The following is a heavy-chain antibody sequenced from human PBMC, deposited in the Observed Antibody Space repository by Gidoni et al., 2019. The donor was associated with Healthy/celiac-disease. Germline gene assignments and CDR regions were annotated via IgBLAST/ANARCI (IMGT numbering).Heavy chain of an antibody. V-gene: IGHV3-73*02. CDR2: IRSKANSYAT. D-gene: IGHD3-3*01. J-gene: IGHJ4*02. Sequence: EVQLVESGGGLVQPGGSLKLSCAASGFTFSGSAMHWVRQASGKGLEWVGRIRSKANSYATAYAASVKGRFTISRDDSKNTAYLQMNSLKTEDTAVYYCTTTFYYDFWSGHIDYWGQGTLVTVSS. CDR1: GFTFSGSA. CDR3: TTTFYYDFWSGHIDY.